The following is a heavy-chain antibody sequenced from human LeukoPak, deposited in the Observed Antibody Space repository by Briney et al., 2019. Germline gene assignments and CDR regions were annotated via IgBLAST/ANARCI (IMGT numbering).Heavy chain of an antibody. CDR1: GASISTYH. CDR3: ASGSTRGHLRLRGSLDTSGYYYNL. CDR2: VYYTGST. Sequence: KPSETLSLTCSISGASISTYHWSWIRQPPGKGLEWIGHVYYTGSTNYSPSLKSRVTMSIDTSSNQISLRLTSVTAAGTAIYYCASGSTRGHLRLRGSLDTSGYYYNLWGQGTLVTVSS. D-gene: IGHD3-22*01. V-gene: IGHV4-59*08. J-gene: IGHJ5*02.